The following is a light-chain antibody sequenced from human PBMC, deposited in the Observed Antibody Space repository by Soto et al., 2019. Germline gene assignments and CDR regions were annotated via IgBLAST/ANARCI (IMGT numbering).Light chain of an antibody. V-gene: IGKV3-20*01. CDR3: QQSASSVT. CDR2: DAD. Sequence: DTVLTQSPVTLSLSPGETATLRFSASHSVSSTFLAWYQQKPGQAPTLLIYDADTRATGIPDRFSGSGFGTHFTLTISSLEPEDFAMYYCQQSASSVTFGQGTRLEI. CDR1: HSVSSTF. J-gene: IGKJ5*01.